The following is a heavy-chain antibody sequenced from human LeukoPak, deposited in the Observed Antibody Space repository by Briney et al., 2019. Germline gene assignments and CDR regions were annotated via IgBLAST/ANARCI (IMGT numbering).Heavy chain of an antibody. CDR2: ISSSGSTI. Sequence: PGGSLRLSCAASGFTFSSYEMNWVRQAPGKGLEWVPYISSSGSTIYYADSVKGRFTISRDNAKNSLYLQMNSLRAEDTAVYYCAREGCSGGSCYVHAGVDYWGQGTLVTVSS. CDR3: AREGCSGGSCYVHAGVDY. J-gene: IGHJ4*02. CDR1: GFTFSSYE. D-gene: IGHD2-15*01. V-gene: IGHV3-48*03.